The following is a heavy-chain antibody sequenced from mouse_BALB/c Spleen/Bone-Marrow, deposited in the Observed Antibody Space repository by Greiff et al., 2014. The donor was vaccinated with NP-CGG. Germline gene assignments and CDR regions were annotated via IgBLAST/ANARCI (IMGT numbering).Heavy chain of an antibody. D-gene: IGHD1-1*01. Sequence: EVQLVESGGGLVQPGGSRKFSCAASGFPFSSFGLPWVRQAPEKGLEWVAYISRGSNTIYYADTVKGRFTITRNNPKNTLFLKMTRLRSEDTAMYYCAANTTVVAQYAIDYWGQGTSVTVSS. CDR1: GFPFSSFG. J-gene: IGHJ4*01. CDR3: AANTTVVAQYAIDY. V-gene: IGHV5-17*02. CDR2: ISRGSNTI.